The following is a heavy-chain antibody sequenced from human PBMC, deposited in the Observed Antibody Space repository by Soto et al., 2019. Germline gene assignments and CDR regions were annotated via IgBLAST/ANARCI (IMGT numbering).Heavy chain of an antibody. CDR1: GGTFSSYT. CDR2: IITILGIA. Sequence: QVQLVQSGAEVKKPGSSVKVSCKASGGTFSSYTISWVRQAPGQGLEWMGRIITILGIANYAQKFQCRVTITADKSTSTAYMELSSLRSEDTAVYYCAREEYSSGSVPLFEYWGKGTLVTVSS. D-gene: IGHD6-19*01. CDR3: AREEYSSGSVPLFEY. V-gene: IGHV1-69*08. J-gene: IGHJ4*02.